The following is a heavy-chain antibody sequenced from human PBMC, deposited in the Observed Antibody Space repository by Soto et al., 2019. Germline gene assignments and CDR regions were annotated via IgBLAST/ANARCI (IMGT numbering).Heavy chain of an antibody. CDR1: GYTFTGYG. D-gene: IGHD3-3*01. J-gene: IGHJ4*02. CDR2: ISAYNGNT. CDR3: ASPGVDLRFLEWLLY. V-gene: IGHV1-18*01. Sequence: ASVKVSCKASGYTFTGYGISWVRQAPGQGLEWMGWISAYNGNTNYAQQLQGRVTMTTDTSTSTAYMELRSLRSDDTAVYYCASPGVDLRFLEWLLYWGQGTLVTVSS.